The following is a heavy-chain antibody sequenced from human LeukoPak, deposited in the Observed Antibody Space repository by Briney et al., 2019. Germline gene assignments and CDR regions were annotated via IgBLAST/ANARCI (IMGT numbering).Heavy chain of an antibody. J-gene: IGHJ4*02. D-gene: IGHD6-13*01. CDR1: GGSFSGYY. CDR2: INHSGST. V-gene: IGHV4-34*01. CDR3: AREGSSSWYRGRLDY. Sequence: SETLSLTCAVYGGSFSGYYWSWIRQPPGKGLEWIGEINHSGSTNYNPSLKSRVTISVDTSKNQFSLKLSSVTAADTAVYYCAREGSSSWYRGRLDYWGQGTLVTVSS.